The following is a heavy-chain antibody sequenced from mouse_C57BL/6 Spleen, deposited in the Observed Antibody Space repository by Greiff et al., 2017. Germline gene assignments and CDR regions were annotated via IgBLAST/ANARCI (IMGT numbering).Heavy chain of an antibody. CDR3: AGSYDYPFAY. D-gene: IGHD2-4*01. CDR1: GYSFTGYY. J-gene: IGHJ3*01. Sequence: VQLKESGPELVKPGASVKISCKASGYSFTGYYMNWVKQSPEKSLEWIGEINPSTGGTTYNQKFKAKATLTVDKSSSTAYMQLKSLTSEDSAVYYCAGSYDYPFAYWGQGTLVTVSA. CDR2: INPSTGGT. V-gene: IGHV1-42*01.